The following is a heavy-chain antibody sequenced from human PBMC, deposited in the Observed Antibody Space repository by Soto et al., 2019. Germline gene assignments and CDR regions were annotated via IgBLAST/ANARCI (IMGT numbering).Heavy chain of an antibody. Sequence: EVQLVETGGGLIQPGGSLRLSCAASGFTVSSNYMTWVRQAPGKGLEWVSFIYSGGRTYYADSVKGRFTISRDNSQNTLYLQVNSLRADDTATYDCARANGGHYFDCWGQGTPVTVSS. J-gene: IGHJ4*02. V-gene: IGHV3-53*02. CDR3: ARANGGHYFDC. CDR1: GFTVSSNY. D-gene: IGHD2-15*01. CDR2: IYSGGRT.